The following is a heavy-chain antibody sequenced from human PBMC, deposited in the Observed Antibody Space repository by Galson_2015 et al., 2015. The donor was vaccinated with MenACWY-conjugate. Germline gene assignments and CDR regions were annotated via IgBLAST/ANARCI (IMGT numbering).Heavy chain of an antibody. Sequence: SLRLSCAASGFTFSTYAMSWVRQAPGMGLEWVSSISGSGRTTYYADSVKGRFTISRDNSKNTLYLQMNSLRAEDTAVYYCAKQPSTVTTESSWHWYFDLWGRGTLVTVSS. CDR2: ISGSGRTT. CDR3: AKQPSTVTTESSWHWYFDL. J-gene: IGHJ2*01. D-gene: IGHD4-17*01. CDR1: GFTFSTYA. V-gene: IGHV3-23*01.